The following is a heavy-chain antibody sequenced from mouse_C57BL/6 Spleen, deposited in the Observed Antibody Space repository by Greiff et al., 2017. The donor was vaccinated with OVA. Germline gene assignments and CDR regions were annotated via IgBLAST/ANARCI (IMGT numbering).Heavy chain of an antibody. CDR1: GYSITSDY. V-gene: IGHV3-8*01. J-gene: IGHJ4*01. CDR3: ARGYGSSYYAMDY. Sequence: EVQRVESGPGLAKPSQTLSLTCSVTGYSITSDYWNWIRKFPGNKLEYMGYISYSGSTYYNPSLKSRISITRDTSKNQYYLQLNSVTTEDTATYYCARGYGSSYYAMDYWGQGTSVTVSS. CDR2: ISYSGST. D-gene: IGHD1-1*01.